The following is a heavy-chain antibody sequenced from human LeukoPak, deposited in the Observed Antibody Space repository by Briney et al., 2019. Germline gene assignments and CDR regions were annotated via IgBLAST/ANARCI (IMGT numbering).Heavy chain of an antibody. J-gene: IGHJ6*02. D-gene: IGHD3-10*01. V-gene: IGHV4-59*01. Sequence: SETLSLTCTVSGASIRSYYWSWIRQPPGKGLEWIGYTYYSGSTNYNPSLKSRVTISGDTSKNQVSLKLSSVTAADTAVYYCARVGGSGSYYYAMDVWGQGTTVTVSS. CDR3: ARVGGSGSYYYAMDV. CDR2: TYYSGST. CDR1: GASIRSYY.